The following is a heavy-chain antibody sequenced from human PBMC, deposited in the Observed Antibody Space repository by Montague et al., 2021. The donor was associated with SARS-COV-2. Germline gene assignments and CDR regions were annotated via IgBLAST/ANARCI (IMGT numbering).Heavy chain of an antibody. CDR1: GGSISSSSYY. D-gene: IGHD3-10*01. CDR2: IYYSGTT. V-gene: IGHV4-39*01. Sequence: SETLSLTCTVSGGSISSSSYYWGWIRQPPGKGLEWIGNIYYSGTTYYNPSLKSRVTIFVDTSKNQFSLKLTSVAAADTAVYYCAGYYGSGFDYWGQGTLLTVSS. CDR3: AGYYGSGFDY. J-gene: IGHJ4*02.